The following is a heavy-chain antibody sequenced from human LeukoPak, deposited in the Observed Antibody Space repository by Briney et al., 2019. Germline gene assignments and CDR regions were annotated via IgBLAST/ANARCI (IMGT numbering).Heavy chain of an antibody. J-gene: IGHJ6*02. D-gene: IGHD4-17*01. Sequence: PSETLSLTCTVSGGSISSYYWSWIRQPPGKGLEWIGYIYYGGSTNYNPSLKSRVTISVDTSKNQFSLKLSSVTAADTAVYYCARAYGDYSWYYYGMDVWGQGTTVTVSS. CDR1: GGSISSYY. CDR3: ARAYGDYSWYYYGMDV. V-gene: IGHV4-59*01. CDR2: IYYGGST.